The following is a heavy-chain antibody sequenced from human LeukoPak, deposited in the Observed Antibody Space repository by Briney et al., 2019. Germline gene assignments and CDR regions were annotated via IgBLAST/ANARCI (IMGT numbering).Heavy chain of an antibody. CDR3: ARDSDYGDYAGAFDI. CDR1: GFSFSRNW. V-gene: IGHV3-21*01. Sequence: GGSLRLSCAASGFSFSRNWMTWVRQAPGKGLEWVSSITSSSSYIYYADSVKGRFTISRDNAKNSLYLQMNSLRAEDTAVYYCARDSDYGDYAGAFDIWGQGTMVTVSS. J-gene: IGHJ3*02. D-gene: IGHD4-17*01. CDR2: ITSSSSYI.